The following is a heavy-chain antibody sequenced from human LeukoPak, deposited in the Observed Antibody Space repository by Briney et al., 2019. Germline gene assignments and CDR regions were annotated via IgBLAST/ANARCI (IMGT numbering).Heavy chain of an antibody. CDR1: GGTFSSYA. Sequence: GASVKVSCKASGGTFSSYAISWVRQAPGQGLEWMGGIIPIFGTANYAQKFQGRVTITADESTSTAYMELSSLRSEDTAVYYCARDARLIYYYGSGSYVDYWGQGTLVTVSS. V-gene: IGHV1-69*13. J-gene: IGHJ4*02. CDR3: ARDARLIYYYGSGSYVDY. D-gene: IGHD3-10*01. CDR2: IIPIFGTA.